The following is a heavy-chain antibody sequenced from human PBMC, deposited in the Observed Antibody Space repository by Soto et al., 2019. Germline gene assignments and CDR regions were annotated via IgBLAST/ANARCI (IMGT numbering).Heavy chain of an antibody. Sequence: GPTLVNPTQTLTLTCTFSGFSLSTSGMCVGWIRQPPGKALEWLALIDWDDDKYYSTSLKSRLTISKDTSKNQVVLTMTNMDPVDTATYYCAHSRCSCGSCSPHYYYYMDVWGNGTTVTVSS. J-gene: IGHJ6*03. CDR1: GFSLSTSGMC. CDR2: IDWDDDK. D-gene: IGHD2-15*01. V-gene: IGHV2-70*12. CDR3: AHSRCSCGSCSPHYYYYMDV.